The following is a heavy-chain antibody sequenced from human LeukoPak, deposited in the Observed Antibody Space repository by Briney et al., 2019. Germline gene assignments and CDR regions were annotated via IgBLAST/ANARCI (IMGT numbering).Heavy chain of an antibody. Sequence: GGSLRLSCAASGFTFSSYGMHWVHQAPGKGLEWVAVIWYDGSNKYYADSVKGRFTISRDNSKNTLYLQMNSLRPEDTAVYYCARDRAPSLGYYGMDVWGQGTTVTVSS. V-gene: IGHV3-33*01. CDR3: ARDRAPSLGYYGMDV. CDR1: GFTFSSYG. J-gene: IGHJ6*02. CDR2: IWYDGSNK.